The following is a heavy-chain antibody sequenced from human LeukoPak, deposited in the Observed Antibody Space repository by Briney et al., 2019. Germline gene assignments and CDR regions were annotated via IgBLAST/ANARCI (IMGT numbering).Heavy chain of an antibody. CDR2: ISGSGGST. D-gene: IGHD6-19*01. CDR1: GFAFSSYA. J-gene: IGHJ4*02. V-gene: IGHV3-23*01. Sequence: GGSLRLSCAASGFAFSSYAMSWVRQAPGKGLEWVSAISGSGGSTYYADSVKGRFTISRDNPKNTLYLQMNSLRAEDTAVYYCAKHALAVGTHYFDYWGQGTLVTVSS. CDR3: AKHALAVGTHYFDY.